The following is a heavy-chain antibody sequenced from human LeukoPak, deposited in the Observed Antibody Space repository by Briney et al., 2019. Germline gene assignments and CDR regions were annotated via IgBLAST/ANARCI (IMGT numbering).Heavy chain of an antibody. CDR2: IYWDDDK. CDR1: GFSLSGSGVG. CDR3: AHRTAAAAFDY. V-gene: IGHV2-5*02. J-gene: IGHJ4*02. Sequence: SGPTLVNPTQTLTLTCTFSGFSLSGSGVGAGWIRQPPGKGLEWLGFIYWDDDKRYSPSLKSRLTITKDTSKNQVLLTMTNMDPADTASYYCAHRTAAAAFDYRGQGILVTASP. D-gene: IGHD6-13*01.